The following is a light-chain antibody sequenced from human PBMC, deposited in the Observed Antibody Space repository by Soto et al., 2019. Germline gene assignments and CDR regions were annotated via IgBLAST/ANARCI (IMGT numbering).Light chain of an antibody. Sequence: EIVMTQSPATLSVSPGERASLSCRASQSVITSLAWYQQNPGHDPRLLIYGASTRATGIPARFSGSGSGTDFTLTISRLQSEDFAMYYCNQYGSWPWTFGQGTKVEIK. V-gene: IGKV3-15*01. CDR1: QSVITS. CDR3: NQYGSWPWT. CDR2: GAS. J-gene: IGKJ1*01.